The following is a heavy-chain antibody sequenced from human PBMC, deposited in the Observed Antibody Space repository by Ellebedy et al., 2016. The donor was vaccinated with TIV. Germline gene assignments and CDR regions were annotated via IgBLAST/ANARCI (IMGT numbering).Heavy chain of an antibody. J-gene: IGHJ2*01. CDR3: ARGIRYFDL. CDR2: INADGSYA. CDR1: GFTFSTYW. Sequence: GGSLRLSXAASGFTFSTYWMHWVRQVPGKGLVWVSRINADGSYASYADSVKGRFTISRDNGKKMVYLQMNSLRAEDTAVYYCARGIRYFDLWGRGTLVTVSS. V-gene: IGHV3-74*01.